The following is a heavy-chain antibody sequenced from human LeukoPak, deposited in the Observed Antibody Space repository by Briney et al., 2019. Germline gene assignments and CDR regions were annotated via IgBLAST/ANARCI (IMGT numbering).Heavy chain of an antibody. Sequence: ASVKVSCKASGGTFSSYAISWVRQAPGQGLEWMGWISAYNGNTNYAQKLQGRVTMTTDTSTSTAYMELSSLRSEDTAVYYCARDAGYCSGGSCLNWFDPWGQGTLVTVSS. V-gene: IGHV1-18*01. D-gene: IGHD2-15*01. CDR1: GGTFSSYA. CDR2: ISAYNGNT. J-gene: IGHJ5*02. CDR3: ARDAGYCSGGSCLNWFDP.